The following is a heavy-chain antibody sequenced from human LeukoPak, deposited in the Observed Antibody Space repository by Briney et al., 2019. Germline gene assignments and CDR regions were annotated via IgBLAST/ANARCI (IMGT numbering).Heavy chain of an antibody. Sequence: GESLRLSCTASGFTFSNFWMGWVRQAPGKGLEWVANIKQDETEKFYLGSVKGRFTISRDNAKNSLYLQMDILKPEDTAFYYCAKVDGYNSGWYDSWGQGTLVTVSS. D-gene: IGHD6-19*01. CDR3: AKVDGYNSGWYDS. CDR1: GFTFSNFW. V-gene: IGHV3-7*03. CDR2: IKQDETEK. J-gene: IGHJ5*01.